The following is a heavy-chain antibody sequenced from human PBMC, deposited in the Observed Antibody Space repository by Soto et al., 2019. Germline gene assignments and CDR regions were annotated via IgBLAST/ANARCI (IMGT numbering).Heavy chain of an antibody. V-gene: IGHV2-5*01. CDR1: GFSLSTSGGG. CDR3: AHRPGDFWSGYYGYYFDY. CDR2: FYWNDDK. J-gene: IGHJ4*02. Sequence: SGPTLVKPTQTLTLTCTFSGFSLSTSGGGVGWIRQPPGKALEWLDPFYWNDDKRYSPSLKSRLTITKDTSKNQGFLTMTNMDPVDTATYYCAHRPGDFWSGYYGYYFDYWGQGTLVTVSS. D-gene: IGHD3-3*01.